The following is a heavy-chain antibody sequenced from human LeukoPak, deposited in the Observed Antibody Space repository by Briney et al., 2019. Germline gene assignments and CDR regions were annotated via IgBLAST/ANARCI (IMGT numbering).Heavy chain of an antibody. CDR2: INPNSGGT. CDR1: GYTFTGYY. D-gene: IGHD2-15*01. CDR3: ARDPVYCSGGSCSHFDY. V-gene: IGHV1-2*02. Sequence: ASVKVSCKASGYTFTGYYMHCVRQAPGQGLEWMGWINPNSGGTNYAQKFQGRVTMTRDTSISTAYMELSRLRSDDTAVYYCARDPVYCSGGSCSHFDYWGQGTLVTVSS. J-gene: IGHJ4*02.